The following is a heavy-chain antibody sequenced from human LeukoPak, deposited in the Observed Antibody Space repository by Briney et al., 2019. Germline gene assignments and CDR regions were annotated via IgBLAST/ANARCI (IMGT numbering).Heavy chain of an antibody. CDR3: ARVDSVRVVVAATCWFDP. Sequence: ASVKVSCKASGYTFTSYDINWVRQATGQGLEWMGWMNPNSGNTGYAQEFQGRVTMTRNTSISTAYMELSSLRSEDTAVYYCARVDSVRVVVAATCWFDPWGQGTLVTVSS. D-gene: IGHD2-15*01. V-gene: IGHV1-8*01. CDR2: MNPNSGNT. CDR1: GYTFTSYD. J-gene: IGHJ5*02.